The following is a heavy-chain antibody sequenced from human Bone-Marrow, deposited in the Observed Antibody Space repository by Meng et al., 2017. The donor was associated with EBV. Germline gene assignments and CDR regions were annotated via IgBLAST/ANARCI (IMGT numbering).Heavy chain of an antibody. D-gene: IGHD4-17*01. CDR3: ATWYGDPRYYFDY. CDR2: IWYDGSNK. V-gene: IGHV3-33*01. CDR1: GFTFRNYG. Sequence: VLLVESGGGVVQSGRSLRLSCAASGFTFRNYGMHWVRRAPGKGLEWVALIWYDGSNKYYADSVKGRFTISRDNSKSTLYLQMNSLRAEDTAVYYCATWYGDPRYYFDYWGQGTLVTVSS. J-gene: IGHJ4*02.